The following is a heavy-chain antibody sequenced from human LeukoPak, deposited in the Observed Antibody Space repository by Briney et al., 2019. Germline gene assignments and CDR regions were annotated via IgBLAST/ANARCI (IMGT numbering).Heavy chain of an antibody. J-gene: IGHJ4*02. CDR3: ARDYYDSSGYYDAHFDY. V-gene: IGHV3-7*01. Sequence: GGSLRLSCAASGFPFSSYWMSWVRQAPGKGLEWVANIKQDGSEKYYVDSVKGRFTISRDNAKNSLYLQMNSLRAEDTAVYYCARDYYDSSGYYDAHFDYWGQGTLVTVSS. CDR1: GFPFSSYW. D-gene: IGHD3-22*01. CDR2: IKQDGSEK.